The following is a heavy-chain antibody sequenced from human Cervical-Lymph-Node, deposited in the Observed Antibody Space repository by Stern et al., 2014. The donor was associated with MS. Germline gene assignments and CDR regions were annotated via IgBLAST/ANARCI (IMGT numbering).Heavy chain of an antibody. Sequence: VQLVQSGGGVVQPGRSLRLSCAASGFTFSNYGMHWVRQAPGKGLEWLAVISNDGSNKHYADSVKGRFTISRDNSKNTLDLQMNSLRAEDTAIYFCAKDMEAYGDYLFDYWGQGTLVTVSS. V-gene: IGHV3-30*18. CDR2: ISNDGSNK. J-gene: IGHJ4*02. D-gene: IGHD4-17*01. CDR3: AKDMEAYGDYLFDY. CDR1: GFTFSNYG.